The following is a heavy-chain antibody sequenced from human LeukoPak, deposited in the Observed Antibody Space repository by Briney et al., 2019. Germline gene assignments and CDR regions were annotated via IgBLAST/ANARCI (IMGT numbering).Heavy chain of an antibody. J-gene: IGHJ3*02. V-gene: IGHV3-21*01. CDR2: ISSSSSYI. Sequence: GGSLRLSCAASGFTFSSYSMNCVRQAPGKGLEWVSSISSSSSYIYYADSVKGRFTISRDNAKNSLYLQMNSLRAEDTAVYYCARDAPVVVITPDAFDIWGQGTMVTVSS. CDR1: GFTFSSYS. D-gene: IGHD3-22*01. CDR3: ARDAPVVVITPDAFDI.